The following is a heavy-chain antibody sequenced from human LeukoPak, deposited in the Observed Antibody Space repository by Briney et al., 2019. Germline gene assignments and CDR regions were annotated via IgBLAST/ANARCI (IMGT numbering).Heavy chain of an antibody. Sequence: SETLSLTCSVSGGSISSGDYYWSWIRQPPGKGLEWIGYIYYSRSTYYNPSLKSRVTISVDTSKNQFSLRLSSVTAADTAVYYCARLDSSGYYPTYYFDYWGQGTLVTVSS. J-gene: IGHJ4*02. V-gene: IGHV4-30-4*01. CDR3: ARLDSSGYYPTYYFDY. CDR1: GGSISSGDYY. CDR2: IYYSRST. D-gene: IGHD3-22*01.